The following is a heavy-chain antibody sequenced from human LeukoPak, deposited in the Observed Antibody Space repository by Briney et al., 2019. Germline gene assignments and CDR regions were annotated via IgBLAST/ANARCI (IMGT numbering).Heavy chain of an antibody. CDR1: GASINGGHFY. J-gene: IGHJ4*02. Sequence: PSETLSLTCTVSGASINGGHFYWNWIRQPAGKGLEWIGRIYTRGNINYNPSLKSRVTISVDTSKNQFSLKLSSVTAADAAVYYCARGGGNWNYYYYFDYWGQGTLVTVSS. CDR2: IYTRGNI. V-gene: IGHV4-61*02. D-gene: IGHD1-7*01. CDR3: ARGGGNWNYYYYFDY.